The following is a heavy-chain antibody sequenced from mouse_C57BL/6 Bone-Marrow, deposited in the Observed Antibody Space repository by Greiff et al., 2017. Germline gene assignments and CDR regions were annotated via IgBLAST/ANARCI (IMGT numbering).Heavy chain of an antibody. Sequence: QVQLKQPGAELVKPGASVKLSCKASGYTFTSYWMQWVKQRPGQGLEWIGEIDPSDSYTNYNQKFKGKATLTVDTSSSTAYMQLSSLTSEDSAVYYCTRVRGLRGFAYWGQGTLVTVSA. D-gene: IGHD3-1*01. V-gene: IGHV1-50*01. J-gene: IGHJ3*01. CDR2: IDPSDSYT. CDR3: TRVRGLRGFAY. CDR1: GYTFTSYW.